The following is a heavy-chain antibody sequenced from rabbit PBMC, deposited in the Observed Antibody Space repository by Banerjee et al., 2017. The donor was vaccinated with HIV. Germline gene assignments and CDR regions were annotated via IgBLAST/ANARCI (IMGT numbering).Heavy chain of an antibody. D-gene: IGHD6-1*01. CDR1: GFSFSSSYW. J-gene: IGHJ6*01. Sequence: QEQLEESGGDLVKPEGSLTLTCTASGFSFSSSYWICWVCQAPGKGLEWIGCIDTSDSDTYYASWAKGRFTISKPSSTTVTLQMTSLTAADTATYFCARKGYAGYAGYGYVYYYGMDLWGPGTLVTVS. CDR3: ARKGYAGYAGYGYVYYYGMDL. CDR2: IDTSDSDT. V-gene: IGHV1S45*01.